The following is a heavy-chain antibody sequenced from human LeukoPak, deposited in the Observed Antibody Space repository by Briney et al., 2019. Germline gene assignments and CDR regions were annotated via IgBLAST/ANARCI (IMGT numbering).Heavy chain of an antibody. V-gene: IGHV3-23*01. CDR1: GFTFSSYA. D-gene: IGHD6-13*01. CDR2: ISGSGGST. Sequence: GGSLRLSCAASGFTFSSYAMSWVRQAPGKGLEWVSAISGSGGSTYYADSVKGRFTISRDNSKNTLYLQMNSLRAEDTAVYYCAKDLNEGIAAAAHDAFDIWGQGTMVTVSS. CDR3: AKDLNEGIAAAAHDAFDI. J-gene: IGHJ3*02.